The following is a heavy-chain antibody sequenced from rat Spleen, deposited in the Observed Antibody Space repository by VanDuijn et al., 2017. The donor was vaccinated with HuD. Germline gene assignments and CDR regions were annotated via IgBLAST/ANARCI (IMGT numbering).Heavy chain of an antibody. CDR1: GFTFSNYY. J-gene: IGHJ2*01. D-gene: IGHD1-9*01. CDR3: AKVTYYGYYYFDY. CDR2: ISTSGSRT. V-gene: IGHV5-25*01. Sequence: EVQLVESGGGLVQPGRSLKLSCAASGFTFSNYYMAWVRQAPTKGLEWVATISTSGSRTYYPDSVKGRFTNSRDNAKSTLYLQMESLRSEDTATYYCAKVTYYGYYYFDYWGQGVMVTVSS.